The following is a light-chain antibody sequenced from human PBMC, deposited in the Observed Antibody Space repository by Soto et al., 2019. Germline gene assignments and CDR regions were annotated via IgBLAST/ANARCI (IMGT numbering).Light chain of an antibody. J-gene: IGKJ5*01. CDR3: QQRSNWPPIT. CDR2: DAS. CDR1: QSVSSY. Sequence: IVLTQSPATLSLSPGGRATLSCRASQSVSSYLAWYQQKPGQAPRLLIYDASNRATGIPARFSGSGSGTDFTLIISSLEPEDFAVYYCQQRSNWPPITFGQGTRLEIK. V-gene: IGKV3-11*01.